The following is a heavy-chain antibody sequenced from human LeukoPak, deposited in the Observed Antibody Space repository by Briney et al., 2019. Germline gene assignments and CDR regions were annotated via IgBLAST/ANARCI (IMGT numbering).Heavy chain of an antibody. J-gene: IGHJ6*04. D-gene: IGHD2-2*01. V-gene: IGHV3-11*01. Sequence: PGGSLRLFCAVSGFTFSVSYMTWVRQAPGKGLEWPSYITNRVDIVFYADSVKGRFTVYRDNAKRSLYLQIESLRDDDTAVYHCARSSIHEDYYFGMDVWGEGTTVTVSS. CDR1: GFTFSVSY. CDR2: ITNRVDIV. CDR3: ARSSIHEDYYFGMDV.